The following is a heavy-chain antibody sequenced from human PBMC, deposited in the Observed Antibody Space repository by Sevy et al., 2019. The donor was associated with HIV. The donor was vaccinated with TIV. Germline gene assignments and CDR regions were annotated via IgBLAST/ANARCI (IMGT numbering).Heavy chain of an antibody. CDR1: GDSVSSNSAA. D-gene: IGHD3-10*02. Sequence: SQTLSLTCAISGDSVSSNSAAWNWIRQSPSRGLEWLGRTYYRSKWYNDYAVSVKSRITINPDTSKNQFSLQLNSVTPDDTAVYYCARAVTVVRGVIGDFDYWGQGTLVTVSS. CDR3: ARAVTVVRGVIGDFDY. J-gene: IGHJ4*02. V-gene: IGHV6-1*01. CDR2: TYYRSKWYN.